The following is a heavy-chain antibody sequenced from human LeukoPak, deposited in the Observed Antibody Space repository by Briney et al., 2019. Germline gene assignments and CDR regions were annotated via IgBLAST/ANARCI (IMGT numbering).Heavy chain of an antibody. J-gene: IGHJ6*03. CDR3: AKVGIYYYDSSGYPHYYYMDV. CDR2: ISGSGGST. V-gene: IGHV3-23*01. Sequence: AGGSLRLSCAASGLTFSSYAMNWVRQAPGKGLEWVSAISGSGGSTYYADSVKGRFTISRDNSKDTLYLQMNSLRAEDTAVYYCAKVGIYYYDSSGYPHYYYMDVWGKGTTVTISS. D-gene: IGHD3-22*01. CDR1: GLTFSSYA.